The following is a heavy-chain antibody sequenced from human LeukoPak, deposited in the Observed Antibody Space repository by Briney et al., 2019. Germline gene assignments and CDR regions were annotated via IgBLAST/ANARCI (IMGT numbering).Heavy chain of an antibody. J-gene: IGHJ5*02. D-gene: IGHD2-2*01. CDR1: GGTFSSYA. V-gene: IGHV1-69*05. Sequence: ASVKVSCKASGGTFSSYAISWVRQAPGQGLEWMGGIIPIFGTANYAQKFQGRVTITTDESTSTAYMELSSLRSEDTAVYYCAAHCSSTSCLAAGFDPWGQGTLVTVSS. CDR2: IIPIFGTA. CDR3: AAHCSSTSCLAAGFDP.